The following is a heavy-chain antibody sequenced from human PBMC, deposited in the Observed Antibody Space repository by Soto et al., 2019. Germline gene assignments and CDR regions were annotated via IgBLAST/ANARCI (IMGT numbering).Heavy chain of an antibody. J-gene: IGHJ6*03. CDR2: IYYSGST. CDR3: ASQDYGSGSYYNLDRYYYYYMDV. CDR1: GGCVRSSD. V-gene: IGHV4-59*02. D-gene: IGHD3-10*01. Sequence: PSGTLALTCTVSGGCVRSSDGSWILQPPGKGLEWIGYIYYSGSTNYNPSLKSRVTISVDTSKNQFSLKLSSVTAADTAVYYCASQDYGSGSYYNLDRYYYYYMDVWGKGTTVTVSS.